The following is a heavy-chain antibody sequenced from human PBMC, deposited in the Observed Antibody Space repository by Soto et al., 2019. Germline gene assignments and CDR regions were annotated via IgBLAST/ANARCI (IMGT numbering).Heavy chain of an antibody. V-gene: IGHV1-8*01. CDR2: MNPNSGNT. Sequence: GASVKVSCKASGYTFTSYDINWVRQATGQGLEWMGWMNPNSGNTGYAQKLKGRVTMTRNTSISTAYMELSSLRSEDTAVYYCARGQITMVRGVIVGYYYMDVWGKGTTVTVSS. J-gene: IGHJ6*03. CDR3: ARGQITMVRGVIVGYYYMDV. D-gene: IGHD3-10*01. CDR1: GYTFTSYD.